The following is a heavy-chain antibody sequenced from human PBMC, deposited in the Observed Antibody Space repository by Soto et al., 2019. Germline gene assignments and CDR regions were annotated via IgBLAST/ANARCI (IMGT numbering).Heavy chain of an antibody. D-gene: IGHD3-10*01. CDR1: GGTFSSYT. J-gene: IGHJ4*02. CDR2: IIPILGIA. CDR3: ARVEGGEWRPLDY. V-gene: IGHV1-69*02. Sequence: QVQLVQSGAEVKKPGSSVKVSCKASGGTFSSYTISWVRQAPGQGLEWMGRIIPILGIANYAQKFQGRVTITADKSTSTAYMELSSLRSEDTAVYYCARVEGGEWRPLDYWGQGTLVTVSS.